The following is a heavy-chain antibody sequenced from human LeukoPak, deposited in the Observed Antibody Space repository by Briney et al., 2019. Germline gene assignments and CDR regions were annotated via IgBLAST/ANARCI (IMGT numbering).Heavy chain of an antibody. CDR1: GFTFNDYA. D-gene: IGHD6-6*01. V-gene: IGHV3-23*01. CDR2: VSGGGSST. J-gene: IGHJ4*02. CDR3: ARVSVIAARPFDY. Sequence: GGSLRLSCAVGGFTFNDYAMSWVRQAPGEGLEWVSAVSGGGSSTYYADSVKGRFTISRDNSKNTLYLQLNSLRAEDTAVYYCARVSVIAARPFDYWGQGTLVTVSS.